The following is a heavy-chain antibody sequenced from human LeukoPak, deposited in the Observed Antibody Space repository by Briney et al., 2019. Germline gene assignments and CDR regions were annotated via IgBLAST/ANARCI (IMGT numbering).Heavy chain of an antibody. CDR1: GGSINSSNW. V-gene: IGHV4-4*02. J-gene: IGHJ4*02. Sequence: SETLSLTCAVSGGSINSSNWWSWVRQPPGKGLEWIGEIYHSGGTNYNPSLKSRVTISVDKSKNQFSLKLSSVTAADTAVYNCASRKGYCSGGSCDDYWGQGTLVTVSS. CDR2: IYHSGGT. D-gene: IGHD2-15*01. CDR3: ASRKGYCSGGSCDDY.